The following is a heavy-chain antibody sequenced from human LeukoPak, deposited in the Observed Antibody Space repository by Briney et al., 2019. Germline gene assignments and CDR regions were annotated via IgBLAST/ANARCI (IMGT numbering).Heavy chain of an antibody. CDR2: ISSNGGST. D-gene: IGHD3-3*01. CDR1: GFTFSSDA. Sequence: AGGSLRLACSAAGFTFSSDAMHWVRQAPGKGLEYVSAISSNGGSTYYADSVKGRFTISRENSKKTLYLQMSSLRAEDTAVYYCVRAQHYDFWSANGYYFDYWGQGTLVTVSS. CDR3: VRAQHYDFWSANGYYFDY. J-gene: IGHJ4*02. V-gene: IGHV3-64D*09.